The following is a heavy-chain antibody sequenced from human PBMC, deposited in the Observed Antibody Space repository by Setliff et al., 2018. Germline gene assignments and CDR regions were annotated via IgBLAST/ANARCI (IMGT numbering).Heavy chain of an antibody. CDR3: ARDVTGSHSGRLDS. Sequence: GASVKVSCKASGYTFTNYGITWVRQAPGQGLEWMGWINNYNFNTNYAQKLQGRVTMTTDTSTSTAYMELRSLRSDDTAMYYCARDVTGSHSGRLDSWGQGTLVTVSS. CDR2: INNYNFNT. CDR1: GYTFTNYG. V-gene: IGHV1-18*01. D-gene: IGHD1-26*01. J-gene: IGHJ4*02.